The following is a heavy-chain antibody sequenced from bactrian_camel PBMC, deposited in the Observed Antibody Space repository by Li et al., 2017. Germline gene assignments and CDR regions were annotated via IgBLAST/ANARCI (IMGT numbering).Heavy chain of an antibody. CDR2: MDSDGTT. V-gene: IGHV3S53*01. CDR3: AAGTHYSTFPEEYTY. Sequence: HVQLVESGGGSVQAGGSLKLSCAVSPYIFTRCGLGWYRQAPGNVRELVSSMDSDGTTIYADSVKGRFIISLDSAKRTLSLQMNSLKPEDTAIYFCAAGTHYSTFPEEYTYWGQGTQVTVS. J-gene: IGHJ4*01. D-gene: IGHD2*01. CDR1: PYIFTRCG.